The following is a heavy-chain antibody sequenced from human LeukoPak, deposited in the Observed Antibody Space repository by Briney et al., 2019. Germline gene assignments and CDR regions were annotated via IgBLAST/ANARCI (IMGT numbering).Heavy chain of an antibody. J-gene: IGHJ4*02. D-gene: IGHD2-15*01. CDR2: ISYDGSNK. CDR3: AKDRWYCSGGSCAYFDS. Sequence: PGGSLRLSCAASGFTFSAYGMHWVRQAPGKGLEWVAVISYDGSNKYYVESVKGRFTISRDNSKNTLYLQMNSLGAEDTAVYYCAKDRWYCSGGSCAYFDSWGQGTLVTVSS. CDR1: GFTFSAYG. V-gene: IGHV3-30*18.